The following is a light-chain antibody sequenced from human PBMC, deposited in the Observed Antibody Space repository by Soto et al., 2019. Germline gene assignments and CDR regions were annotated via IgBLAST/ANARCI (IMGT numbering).Light chain of an antibody. CDR2: EVA. J-gene: IGLJ1*01. V-gene: IGLV2-14*01. CDR1: SSDIGNYIY. Sequence: QSVLTQPASVSGSPGQSITISCTGTSSDIGNYIYVSWYQQHPGKAPKLMIFEVANRPSGISNRFSGSKSGNTVSLTISGLQAEDEADCYCASYTSTTTPFVFGTGTKVTVL. CDR3: ASYTSTTTPFV.